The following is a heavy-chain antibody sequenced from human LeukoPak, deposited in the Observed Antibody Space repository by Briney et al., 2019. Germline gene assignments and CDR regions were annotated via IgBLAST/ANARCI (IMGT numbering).Heavy chain of an antibody. CDR3: AIGGGYWYFDL. D-gene: IGHD3-16*01. CDR2: ISSDSDNI. V-gene: IGHV3-48*04. J-gene: IGHJ2*01. CDR1: GFTFSSCS. Sequence: GGSLRLSCVASGFTFSSCSMNWVRQAPGKGLQWISYISSDSDNIYYADSVKGRFTISRDNAENSLYLHMNSLTVDDTAVYYCAIGGGYWYFDLWGRGTLVTVSS.